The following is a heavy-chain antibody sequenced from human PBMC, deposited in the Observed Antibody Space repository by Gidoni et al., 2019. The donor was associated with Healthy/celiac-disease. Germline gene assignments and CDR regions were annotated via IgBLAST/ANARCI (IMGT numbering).Heavy chain of an antibody. CDR3: AKYDFYDSSGYY. Sequence: EVQLLESGGGLVQPGGSLRLSCAPSVVPFSSYAMRLVVQAPGKGLEWVSVISVSGCSTYYADSVQGRFTTSRDNSKTTLYLQMNSLRAEDTAVYYCAKYDFYDSSGYYWCHGTLVTVSS. J-gene: IGHJ4*01. CDR2: ISVSGCST. CDR1: VVPFSSYA. D-gene: IGHD3-22*01. V-gene: IGHV3-23*01.